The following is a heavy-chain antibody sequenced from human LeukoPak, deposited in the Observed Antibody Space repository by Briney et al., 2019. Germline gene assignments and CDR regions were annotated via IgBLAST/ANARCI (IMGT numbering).Heavy chain of an antibody. Sequence: GASVKVSCKASGYTLTSYGISWVRQAPGQGLEWMGWISAYNGNTNYAQKLQGRVTMTTDTSTSTAYMELRSLRSDDTAVYYCARKYYYDSSGYYSNWGQGTLVTVSS. CDR1: GYTLTSYG. D-gene: IGHD3-22*01. CDR3: ARKYYYDSSGYYSN. J-gene: IGHJ4*02. V-gene: IGHV1-18*01. CDR2: ISAYNGNT.